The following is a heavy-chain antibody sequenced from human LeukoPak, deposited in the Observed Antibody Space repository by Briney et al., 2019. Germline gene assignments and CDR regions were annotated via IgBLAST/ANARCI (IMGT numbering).Heavy chain of an antibody. CDR1: GFTFSSYW. Sequence: GGSLRLSCAASGFTFSSYWMSWVRQAPGKGLEWVANIKQDGSEKYYVDSVKGRFTISRDNAKNSLYLQMNSLRAEDTAVYYCAREPVDTAMVYFDYWGRGTLVTVSS. CDR2: IKQDGSEK. CDR3: AREPVDTAMVYFDY. D-gene: IGHD5-18*01. J-gene: IGHJ4*02. V-gene: IGHV3-7*01.